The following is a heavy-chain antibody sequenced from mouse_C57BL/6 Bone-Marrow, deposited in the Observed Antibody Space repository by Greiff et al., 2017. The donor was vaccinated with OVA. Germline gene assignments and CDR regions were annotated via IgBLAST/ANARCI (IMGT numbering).Heavy chain of an antibody. Sequence: EVKLQESGPGLVKPSQSLSLTCSVTGYSITSGYYWNWIRQFPGNKLEWMGYISYDGSNNYNPSLKNRISITRDTSKNQFFLKLNSVTTEDTATYYSARDQGINYSSSYASYWYFDVWGTGTTVTVSS. CDR1: GYSITSGYY. J-gene: IGHJ1*03. V-gene: IGHV3-6*01. D-gene: IGHD1-1*01. CDR3: ARDQGINYSSSYASYWYFDV. CDR2: ISYDGSN.